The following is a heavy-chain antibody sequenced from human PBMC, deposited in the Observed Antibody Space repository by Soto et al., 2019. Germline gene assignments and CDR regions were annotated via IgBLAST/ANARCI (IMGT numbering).Heavy chain of an antibody. J-gene: IGHJ6*03. CDR3: ARERNYYGSGSLYYYYYYYMDV. V-gene: IGHV3-66*01. Sequence: EVQLVESGGGLVQPGGSLRLSCAASGFTVSSNYMSWVRQAPGKGLEWVSVIYSGGSTYYADSVKSRFTISRDNSKNTLDLQMNSLRAEDTAVYYCARERNYYGSGSLYYYYYYYMDVWGKGTTVTVSS. CDR1: GFTVSSNY. D-gene: IGHD3-10*01. CDR2: IYSGGST.